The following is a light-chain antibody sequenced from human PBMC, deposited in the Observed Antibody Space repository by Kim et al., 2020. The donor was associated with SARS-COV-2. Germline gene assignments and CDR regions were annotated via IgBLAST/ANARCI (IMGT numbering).Light chain of an antibody. CDR2: WAS. Sequence: ATINCKSVQSFLERARNENCVTWYHHKPGQPPKVLFSWASIRESGVPDRFSGSGSGRDFTLTISSVQAEDVAVYYCQQYLGPPITFGGGTKVDIK. CDR1: QSFLERARNENC. J-gene: IGKJ4*01. CDR3: QQYLGPPIT. V-gene: IGKV4-1*01.